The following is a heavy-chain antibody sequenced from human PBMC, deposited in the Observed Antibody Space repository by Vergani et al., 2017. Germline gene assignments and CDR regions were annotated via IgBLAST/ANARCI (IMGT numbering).Heavy chain of an antibody. CDR3: AREIDGNVMAS. V-gene: IGHV3-48*01. CDR2: ISGSSSTI. CDR1: GFTFGGSD. J-gene: IGHJ5*02. Sequence: EVRLVESGGGLLQPGTSLRLSCSASGFTFGGSDMNWVRQAPGKGLEWVSSISGSSSTIFYADSVKGRFTISRDNAKNSLFLQMSSLRVEDTAVYYCAREIDGNVMASWCQGTLVTVSS. D-gene: IGHD4-23*01.